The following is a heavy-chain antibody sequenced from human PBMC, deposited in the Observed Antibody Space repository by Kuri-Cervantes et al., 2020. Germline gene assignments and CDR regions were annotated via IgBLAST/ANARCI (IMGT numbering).Heavy chain of an antibody. V-gene: IGHV1-69*13. Sequence: SVKVSCKASGGTFSCYAISWVRQAPGQGLEWMGGIIPIFGTANYAQKFQGRVTITADESTSTAYMELSSLRSEDTAVYYCARGRITMVQDQYWFDPWGQGTLVTVSS. J-gene: IGHJ5*02. D-gene: IGHD3-10*01. CDR2: IIPIFGTA. CDR1: GGTFSCYA. CDR3: ARGRITMVQDQYWFDP.